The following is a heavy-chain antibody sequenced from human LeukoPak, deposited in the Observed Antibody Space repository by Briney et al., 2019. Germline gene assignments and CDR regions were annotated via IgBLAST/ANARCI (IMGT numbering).Heavy chain of an antibody. D-gene: IGHD6-19*01. CDR3: ARHWGQYSSGRQHFDY. CDR2: IYYSGNP. Sequence: SETLSLTCTVSGGSISSYYWSWIRQPPGKGLEWIGYIYYSGNPNYNPSLKSRVTISVDTSKNQFSLKLSSVTAADTAVYYCARHWGQYSSGRQHFDYWGQGTLVAVSS. J-gene: IGHJ4*02. V-gene: IGHV4-59*08. CDR1: GGSISSYY.